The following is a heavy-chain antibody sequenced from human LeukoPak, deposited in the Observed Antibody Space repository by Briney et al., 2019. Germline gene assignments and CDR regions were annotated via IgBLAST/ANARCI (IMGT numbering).Heavy chain of an antibody. V-gene: IGHV3-23*01. D-gene: IGHD2-15*01. J-gene: IGHJ4*02. Sequence: GGSLRLSCAASGFTFSSYAMAWVRQAPGKGLEWVSSTSGSSGSTYYADFVKGRFTISRDNSKSTLYLQMNSLRVEDTAVYYCAKKGHCSGGSCYSVLDYFDYWGQGTLVTVSS. CDR1: GFTFSSYA. CDR3: AKKGHCSGGSCYSVLDYFDY. CDR2: TSGSSGST.